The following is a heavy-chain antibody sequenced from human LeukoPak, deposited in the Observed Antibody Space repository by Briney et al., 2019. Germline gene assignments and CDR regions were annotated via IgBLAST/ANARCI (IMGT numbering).Heavy chain of an antibody. V-gene: IGHV3-30*04. CDR1: GFTFSSYA. CDR3: AVVAATADFDY. D-gene: IGHD2-15*01. CDR2: ISYDGSNK. J-gene: IGHJ4*02. Sequence: GRSLRLSCAASGFTFSSYAMHWVRQAPGKGLEWVAVISYDGSNKYYADSVKGRFTISRDNSKNTLYLQVNSLRAEDTAVYYCAVVAATADFDYWGQGTLVTVSS.